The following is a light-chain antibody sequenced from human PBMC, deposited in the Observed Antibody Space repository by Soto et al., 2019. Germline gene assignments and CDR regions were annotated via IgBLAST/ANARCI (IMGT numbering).Light chain of an antibody. Sequence: DIQMTQSPSALSASVGDRATITFLASQSISSWLAWYQQKPGKAPKLLIYKASTLKSGVPSRFSGSGSGTEFTLTISSLQPDDFATYYCQHYNSYSETFGQGTKVDIK. J-gene: IGKJ1*01. CDR2: KAS. V-gene: IGKV1-5*03. CDR3: QHYNSYSET. CDR1: QSISSW.